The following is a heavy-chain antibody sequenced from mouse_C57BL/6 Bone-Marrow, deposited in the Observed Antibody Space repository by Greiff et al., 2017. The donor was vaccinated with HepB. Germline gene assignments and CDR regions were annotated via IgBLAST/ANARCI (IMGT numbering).Heavy chain of an antibody. CDR1: GFTFSDFY. CDR3: ARDGSYGSSPYWYFDV. J-gene: IGHJ1*03. Sequence: EVKLVESGGGLVQSGRSLRLSCATSGFTFSDFYMEWVRQAPGKGLEWIAASRNKANDYTTEYSASVKGRFIVSRDTSQSILYLQMNALRAEDTAIYYCARDGSYGSSPYWYFDVWGTGTTVTVSS. CDR2: SRNKANDYTT. D-gene: IGHD1-1*01. V-gene: IGHV7-1*01.